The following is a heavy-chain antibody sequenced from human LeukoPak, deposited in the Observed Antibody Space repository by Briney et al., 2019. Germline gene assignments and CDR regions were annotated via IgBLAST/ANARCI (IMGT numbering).Heavy chain of an antibody. CDR2: IYYSGGT. CDR3: ARPSITMVRGVIWGDAFDI. D-gene: IGHD3-10*01. Sequence: SETLSLTCTVSGGSISSYYWSWIRQPPGKGLEWIGYIYYSGGTNYNPSLKSRVTISVDTSKNQFSLKLSSVTAADTAVYYCARPSITMVRGVIWGDAFDIWGQGTMVTVSS. CDR1: GGSISSYY. V-gene: IGHV4-59*08. J-gene: IGHJ3*02.